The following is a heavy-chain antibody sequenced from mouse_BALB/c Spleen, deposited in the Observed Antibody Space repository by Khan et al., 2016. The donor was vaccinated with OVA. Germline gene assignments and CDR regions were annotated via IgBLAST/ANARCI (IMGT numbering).Heavy chain of an antibody. J-gene: IGHJ4*01. CDR3: ARENYYGSSHYAVDY. D-gene: IGHD1-1*01. V-gene: IGHV1S41*01. Sequence: DLVKPGASVKLSCKASGYTFTSYWINWIKQRPGQGLEWIGRISPGSGTPYYNEMFKGKATLTVDTSSSTANIQLSSLSSEDSAVYFCARENYYGSSHYAVDYWGQGTSGTVSS. CDR1: GYTFTSYW. CDR2: ISPGSGTP.